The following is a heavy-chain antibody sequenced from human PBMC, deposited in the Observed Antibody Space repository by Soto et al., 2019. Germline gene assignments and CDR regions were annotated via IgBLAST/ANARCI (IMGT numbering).Heavy chain of an antibody. Sequence: EVQLVESGGGLVKPGGSLRLSCAASGFTFRSYSMNWVRQAPGKGLEWVSSISSSSIYIYYADSVKGRFTISRDNAKNLLYLQMNSLRAEDTAVYYCAREDYGDLNWYFDLWGRGTLVTVSS. CDR3: AREDYGDLNWYFDL. J-gene: IGHJ2*01. D-gene: IGHD4-17*01. CDR2: ISSSSIYI. V-gene: IGHV3-21*01. CDR1: GFTFRSYS.